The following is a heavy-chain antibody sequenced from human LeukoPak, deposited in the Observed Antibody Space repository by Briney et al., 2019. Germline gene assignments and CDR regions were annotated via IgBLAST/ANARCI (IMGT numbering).Heavy chain of an antibody. CDR2: INHSGST. J-gene: IGHJ4*02. V-gene: IGHV4-34*01. D-gene: IGHD4-4*01. Sequence: PSETLSLTCAVYGGSFSGYYWSWIRQPPGKGLEWIGEINHSGSTNYNPSLKSRVTISVDTPKNQFSLKLSSVTAADTAVYYCARVPNDYSNYGGYYFDYWGQGTLVTVSS. CDR1: GGSFSGYY. CDR3: ARVPNDYSNYGGYYFDY.